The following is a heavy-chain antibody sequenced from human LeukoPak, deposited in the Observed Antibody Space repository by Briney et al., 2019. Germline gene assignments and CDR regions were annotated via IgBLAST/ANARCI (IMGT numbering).Heavy chain of an antibody. Sequence: SETLSLTCTVSGGSISSFYWSWIRQPPGKGLEWIGYISYIGSTNYNPSLKSRVTISVDTSKNQFSLKLSSVTAADTAVYYCARHGGSYDFDFWGQGTLVTVSS. CDR1: GGSISSFY. CDR3: ARHGGSYDFDF. D-gene: IGHD1-26*01. V-gene: IGHV4-59*08. J-gene: IGHJ4*02. CDR2: ISYIGST.